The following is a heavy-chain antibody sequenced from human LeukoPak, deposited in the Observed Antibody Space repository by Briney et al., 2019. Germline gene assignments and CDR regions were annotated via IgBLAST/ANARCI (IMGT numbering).Heavy chain of an antibody. CDR2: FDPEHDDET. CDR3: ASYIVGARGFDY. V-gene: IGHV1-24*01. J-gene: IGHJ4*02. Sequence: ASVKVSCKVSGYTLTDLSMHWVRQVPGKGLEWMGGFDPEHDDETIYGQKFQGRVTMTEDTSTDTTYMDLSSLRSEDTAVYYCASYIVGARGFDYWGQGTLVTVSS. D-gene: IGHD1-26*01. CDR1: GYTLTDLS.